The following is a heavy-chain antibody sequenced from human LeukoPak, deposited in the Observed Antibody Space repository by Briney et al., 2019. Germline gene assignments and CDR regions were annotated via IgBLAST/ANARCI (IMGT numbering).Heavy chain of an antibody. V-gene: IGHV1-2*02. J-gene: IGHJ4*02. CDR2: INPNSGGT. Sequence: ASVKVSCKASGYTFTGYYMHWVRQAPGQGLEWMGWINPNSGGTNYAQKFQGRVTMTRDTSISTAYMELSRLRSGDTAVYYCARDFDYYDSSGYYCTYFDYWGQGTLVTVSS. D-gene: IGHD3-22*01. CDR3: ARDFDYYDSSGYYCTYFDY. CDR1: GYTFTGYY.